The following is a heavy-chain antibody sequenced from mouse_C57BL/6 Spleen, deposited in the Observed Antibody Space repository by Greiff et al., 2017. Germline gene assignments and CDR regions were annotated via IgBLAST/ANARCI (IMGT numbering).Heavy chain of an antibody. CDR2: ISSGSSTI. Sequence: EVQVVESGGGLVKPGGSLTLSCAASGFTFSDYGMHWVRQAPEKGLEWVAYISSGSSTIYYADTVKGRFTISRDNAKNTLFLQMTSLRSEDTAMYYCARDYGDWYFDVWGTGTTVTVSS. J-gene: IGHJ1*03. D-gene: IGHD1-1*01. CDR1: GFTFSDYG. CDR3: ARDYGDWYFDV. V-gene: IGHV5-17*01.